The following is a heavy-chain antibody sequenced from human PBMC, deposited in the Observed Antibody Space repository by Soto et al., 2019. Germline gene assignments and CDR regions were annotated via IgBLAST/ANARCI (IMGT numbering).Heavy chain of an antibody. D-gene: IGHD3-3*01. CDR3: AKDSTYYDFWSAYSY. J-gene: IGHJ4*02. V-gene: IGHV3-23*01. Sequence: EVQLLESGGGLVQPGGTLRLSCAASGVTFSTFAMSWVRQAPGKGLEWVSAISGSGGGTYYADSVKGRFTISRDNSKNTLYLQMNSLRAEDTAVYYCAKDSTYYDFWSAYSYWGQGTLVTVSS. CDR2: ISGSGGGT. CDR1: GVTFSTFA.